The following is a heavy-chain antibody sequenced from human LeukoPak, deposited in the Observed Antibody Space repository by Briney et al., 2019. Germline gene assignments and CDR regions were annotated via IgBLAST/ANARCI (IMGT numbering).Heavy chain of an antibody. J-gene: IGHJ5*02. CDR2: IIPIFGTA. CDR1: GGTFSSYA. Sequence: SLKVSCKASGGTFSSYAISWVRQAPGQGLEWMGGIIPIFGTANYAQKFQGRVTITADESTSTAYMELSSLRSEDTAVYYCARSAGTGYNWFDPWGQGTLVTVSS. V-gene: IGHV1-69*13. CDR3: ARSAGTGYNWFDP. D-gene: IGHD6-13*01.